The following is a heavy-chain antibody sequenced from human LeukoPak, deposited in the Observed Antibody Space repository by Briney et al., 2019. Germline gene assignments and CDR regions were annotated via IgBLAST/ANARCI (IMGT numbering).Heavy chain of an antibody. CDR1: GFTFSSYS. V-gene: IGHV3-21*01. Sequence: GGSLRLSCAASGFTFSSYSMNWVRQAPGKGLQWVSSISSSGFTYYADSMKGRFTISRDDAKNSLYLQMNSLRVEDTAVYHCARTGGCGTSNNWFDPWGQGTLVTVSS. CDR2: ISSSGFT. J-gene: IGHJ5*02. CDR3: ARTGGCGTSNNWFDP. D-gene: IGHD6-19*01.